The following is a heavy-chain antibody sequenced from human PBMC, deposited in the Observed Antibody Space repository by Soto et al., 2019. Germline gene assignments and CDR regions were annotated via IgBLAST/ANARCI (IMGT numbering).Heavy chain of an antibody. Sequence: QLQLQESGPGLVKPSETLSLTCTVSGGSISSSSYYWGWIRQPPGKGLEWIGSIYYSGSTYYNPSLKSRVTISVDTSKNQFSLKLSSVTAADTAVYYCARHQGSGSYLGANWFDPWGQGTLVTVSS. CDR2: IYYSGST. CDR3: ARHQGSGSYLGANWFDP. V-gene: IGHV4-39*01. D-gene: IGHD3-10*01. J-gene: IGHJ5*02. CDR1: GGSISSSSYY.